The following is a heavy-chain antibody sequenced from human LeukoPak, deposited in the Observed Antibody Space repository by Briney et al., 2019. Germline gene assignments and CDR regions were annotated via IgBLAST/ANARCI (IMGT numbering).Heavy chain of an antibody. CDR2: ISYGGSNK. CDR1: GFTFSSFSSYA. V-gene: IGHV3-30-3*01. CDR3: ARDRYGMDF. J-gene: IGHJ6*02. Sequence: PGRSLRLSCAASGFTFSSFSSYAMHWVRQAPGKGLEWVAVISYGGSNKYYAESVKGRFTISRDNSKNTLYLQMNSLRAEDTAVYYCARDRYGMDFWGQGTTVTVSS.